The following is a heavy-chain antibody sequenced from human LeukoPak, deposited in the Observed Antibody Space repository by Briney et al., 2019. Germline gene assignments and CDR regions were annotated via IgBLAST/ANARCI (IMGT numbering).Heavy chain of an antibody. Sequence: PSETLSLTCTVSGGSISSYYWSWIRQPPGKGLEWIGYIYYSGSTNYNPSLKSRVTISVDTSKNQFSLKLSSVTAADTAVYYCARSITIFGVVTDYFDYWGQGTLVTVSS. V-gene: IGHV4-59*08. D-gene: IGHD3-3*01. CDR3: ARSITIFGVVTDYFDY. CDR1: GGSISSYY. CDR2: IYYSGST. J-gene: IGHJ4*02.